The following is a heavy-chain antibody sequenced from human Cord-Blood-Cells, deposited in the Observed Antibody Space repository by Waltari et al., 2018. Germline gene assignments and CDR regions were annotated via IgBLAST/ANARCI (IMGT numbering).Heavy chain of an antibody. D-gene: IGHD3-10*01. CDR2: IYYSGRP. V-gene: IGHV4-39*01. CDR1: GGSISSSSYY. J-gene: IGHJ4*02. CDR3: ASYGSGSYYNGNFDY. Sequence: QLQLQESGPGLVKPSETLSLTCTVSGGSISSSSYYWGWIRQPPGKGLEWSGSIYYSGRPDDNPSLKSRITISVDTSKNQFSLKLSSVTAADTAVYYCASYGSGSYYNGNFDYWGQGTLVTVSS.